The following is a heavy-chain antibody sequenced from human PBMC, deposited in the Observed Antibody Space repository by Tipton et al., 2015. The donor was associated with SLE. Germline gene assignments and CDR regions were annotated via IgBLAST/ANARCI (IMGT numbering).Heavy chain of an antibody. Sequence: TLSLTCTVSGGSITSYYWSWIRQPPGKGLEWIGYVYHSGSTNYNPSLKSRVIISLDTPKNQFSLKLSSVTATDTAVYYCARERSIVAAVDYWGQGTLVTVSS. J-gene: IGHJ4*02. CDR1: GGSITSYY. CDR3: ARERSIVAAVDY. D-gene: IGHD6-13*01. CDR2: VYHSGST. V-gene: IGHV4-59*01.